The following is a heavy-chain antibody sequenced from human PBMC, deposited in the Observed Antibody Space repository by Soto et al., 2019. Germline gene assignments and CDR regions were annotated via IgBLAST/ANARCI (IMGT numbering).Heavy chain of an antibody. CDR2: INPNSGGT. Sequence: ASGKVCCKASGYTFTGYDMHWVRQAPGQGLEWMGWINPNSGGTNYAQKFQGWVTMTRDTSISTAYMELSRLRSDDTAVYYCARDSGYDSFDYWGQGTLVTVSS. J-gene: IGHJ4*02. D-gene: IGHD5-12*01. CDR1: GYTFTGYD. V-gene: IGHV1-2*04. CDR3: ARDSGYDSFDY.